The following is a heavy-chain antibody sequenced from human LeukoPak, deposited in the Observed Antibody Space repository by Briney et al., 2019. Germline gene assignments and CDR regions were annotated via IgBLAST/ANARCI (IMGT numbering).Heavy chain of an antibody. V-gene: IGHV1-46*01. J-gene: IGHJ6*03. D-gene: IGHD3-3*01. CDR3: ARAYYDFWSGYFSQYYYYYYMDV. Sequence: ASVKVSCKASGYTFTSYYMHWVRQAPGQGLEWMGIINPSGGSTSYAQKSQGRVTMTRDMSTSTVYMELSSLRSEDTAVYYCARAYYDFWSGYFSQYYYYYYMDVWGKGTTVTVSS. CDR2: INPSGGST. CDR1: GYTFTSYY.